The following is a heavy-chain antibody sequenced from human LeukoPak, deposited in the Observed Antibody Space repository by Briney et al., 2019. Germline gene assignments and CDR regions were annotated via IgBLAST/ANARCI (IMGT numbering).Heavy chain of an antibody. CDR3: ARDLIGPSTQQFSVGFDY. CDR1: GYTFTGYY. CDR2: INPNSGGT. J-gene: IGHJ4*02. D-gene: IGHD2-2*01. V-gene: IGHV1-2*02. Sequence: GASVKVSCKASGYTFTGYYMHWVRQAPGQGLEWMGWINPNSGGTNYAQKFQGRVTMTRDTSISTAYMELSRLRSDDTAVYYCARDLIGPSTQQFSVGFDYWGQGTLVTVSS.